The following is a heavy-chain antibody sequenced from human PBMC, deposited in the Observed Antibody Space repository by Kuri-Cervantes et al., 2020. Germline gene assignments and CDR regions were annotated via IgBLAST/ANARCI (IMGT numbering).Heavy chain of an antibody. CDR3: APFYYGSGTILGGFDP. V-gene: IGHV3-23*01. J-gene: IGHJ5*02. CDR1: GFTFSSYA. Sequence: GGSLRLSCAASGFTFSSYAMHWVRQAPGKGLEWVSAISGSGGSTYYADSVKGRFTISRDNSKNTLYLQVNSLRAEDTAVYYCAPFYYGSGTILGGFDPWGQGTLVTVSS. D-gene: IGHD3-10*01. CDR2: ISGSGGST.